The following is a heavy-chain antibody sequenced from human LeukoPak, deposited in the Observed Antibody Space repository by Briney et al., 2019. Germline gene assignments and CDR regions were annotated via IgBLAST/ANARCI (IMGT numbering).Heavy chain of an antibody. Sequence: SVKVSCKASGGTFSSYVISWVRQAPGQGLEWMGGIIPIFGTANYAQKFQGRVTITADESTSTAYMELSSLRSEDTAVYYCAKTYYDILTGYYFGWFDPWGQGTLVTVSS. CDR2: IIPIFGTA. J-gene: IGHJ5*02. CDR1: GGTFSSYV. CDR3: AKTYYDILTGYYFGWFDP. V-gene: IGHV1-69*13. D-gene: IGHD3-9*01.